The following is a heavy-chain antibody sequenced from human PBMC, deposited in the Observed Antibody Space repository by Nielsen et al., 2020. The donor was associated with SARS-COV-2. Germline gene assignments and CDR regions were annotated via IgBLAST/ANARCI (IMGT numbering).Heavy chain of an antibody. CDR2: IWYDGSNK. Sequence: GESLKISCAASGFTFSSYGMHWVRQAPGKGLEWVAVIWYDGSNKYYADSVKGRFTISRDNPRNSLYLQMNSLRADDTAIYYCAGTGYNGYDSFDYWGQGTLVTVSS. CDR3: AGTGYNGYDSFDY. J-gene: IGHJ4*02. CDR1: GFTFSSYG. D-gene: IGHD5-12*01. V-gene: IGHV3-33*08.